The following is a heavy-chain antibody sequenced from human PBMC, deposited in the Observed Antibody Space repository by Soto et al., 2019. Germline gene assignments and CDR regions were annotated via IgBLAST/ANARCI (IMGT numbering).Heavy chain of an antibody. CDR2: IIPILGIA. CDR1: GGTFSSYT. V-gene: IGHV1-69*02. D-gene: IGHD6-13*01. CDR3: ARRHSSSSAFDP. J-gene: IGHJ5*02. Sequence: SVKVSCKASGGTFSSYTISWVRQAPGQGLEWMGRIIPILGIANYAQKFQGRVTITADKSTSTAYLQWSSLKASDTAMYYCARRHSSSSAFDPWGQGTLVTVSS.